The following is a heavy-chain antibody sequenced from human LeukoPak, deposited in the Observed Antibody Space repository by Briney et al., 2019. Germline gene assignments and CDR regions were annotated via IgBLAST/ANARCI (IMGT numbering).Heavy chain of an antibody. Sequence: GGSLRLSCAASGFTFSTYSMNWVRQAPGKGLEWVSYISYSSSAIYYADSVKGRFTISGDNAKNSLYLQMNSLRAEDTAVYYCVLSWSYDMDVWGQGTTVTVSS. D-gene: IGHD2-15*01. CDR2: ISYSSSAI. CDR1: GFTFSTYS. CDR3: VLSWSYDMDV. J-gene: IGHJ6*02. V-gene: IGHV3-48*04.